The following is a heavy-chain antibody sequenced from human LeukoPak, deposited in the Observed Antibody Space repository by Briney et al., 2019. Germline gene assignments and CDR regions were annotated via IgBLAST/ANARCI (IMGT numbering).Heavy chain of an antibody. Sequence: PSETLSLTCTVSGGSISNYYWSWIRQPPGKGLEWIGYIFYSGSTNYNPSLTSRVTISVDTSKSQFSLKLSSVTAADTAVYYCARHVVASSPLAYWGQGTLVTVSS. CDR2: IFYSGST. J-gene: IGHJ4*02. V-gene: IGHV4-59*01. CDR3: ARHVVASSPLAY. D-gene: IGHD2-21*01. CDR1: GGSISNYY.